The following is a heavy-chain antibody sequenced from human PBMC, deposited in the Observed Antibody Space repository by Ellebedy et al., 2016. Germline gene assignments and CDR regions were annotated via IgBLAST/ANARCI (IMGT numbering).Heavy chain of an antibody. J-gene: IGHJ4*02. CDR1: GFTFSSYS. V-gene: IGHV3-48*01. CDR2: ISSSSSTI. Sequence: GESLKISCAASGFTFSSYSMNWVRQAPGKGLEWVSYISSSSSTIYYADSVKGRFTISRDNAKNSLYLQMNSLRAEDTAVYYCAREARIAVAGWFDYWGQGTLVTVSS. CDR3: AREARIAVAGWFDY. D-gene: IGHD6-19*01.